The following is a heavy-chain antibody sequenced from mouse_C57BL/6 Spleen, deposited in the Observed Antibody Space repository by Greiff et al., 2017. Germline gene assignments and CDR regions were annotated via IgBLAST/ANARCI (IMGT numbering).Heavy chain of an antibody. Sequence: VQLQQSGPELVKPGASVKISCKASGYTFTDYYMNWVKQSHGKSLEWIGDINPNNGGTSYNQKFKGKATLTVDKSSSTAYMELRSLTSEDSAVYYCARSETAHGGDYWGQGTSVTVSS. CDR2: INPNNGGT. CDR1: GYTFTDYY. V-gene: IGHV1-26*01. J-gene: IGHJ4*01. CDR3: ARSETAHGGDY. D-gene: IGHD3-2*02.